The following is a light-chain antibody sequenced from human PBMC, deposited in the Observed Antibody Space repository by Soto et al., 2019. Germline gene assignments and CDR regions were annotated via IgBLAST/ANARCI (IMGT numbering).Light chain of an antibody. V-gene: IGKV1-9*01. CDR2: ESC. Sequence: DIHLTQSPAHLSASVDNRVTISCRASYDISSSLAWYQPEPVKPPKLLIYESCTLQSVVPSELTGSGSGRKFTLTISGLQFGDFGAYFCQQLSHYPYSFGQRTMLAI. J-gene: IGKJ2*01. CDR3: QQLSHYPYS. CDR1: YDISSS.